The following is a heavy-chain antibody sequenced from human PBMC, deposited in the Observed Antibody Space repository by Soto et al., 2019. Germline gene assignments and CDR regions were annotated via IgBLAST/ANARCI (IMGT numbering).Heavy chain of an antibody. V-gene: IGHV3-30*18. CDR2: ISYDGSNK. CDR3: AKDFDSGSYHYYYYYGMDV. J-gene: IGHJ6*02. CDR1: GFTFSSYG. D-gene: IGHD1-26*01. Sequence: GGSLRLSCAASGFTFSSYGMHWVRQAPGKGLEWVAVISYDGSNKYYADSVKGRFTISRDNSKNTLYLQMNSLRAEDTAVYYCAKDFDSGSYHYYYYYGMDVWGQGTTVTVSS.